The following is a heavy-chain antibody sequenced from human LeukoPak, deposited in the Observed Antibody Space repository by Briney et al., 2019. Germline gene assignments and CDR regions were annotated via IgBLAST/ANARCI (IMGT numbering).Heavy chain of an antibody. V-gene: IGHV3-74*01. Sequence: GGSLRLSCAASGFTFRNYWMHWVRQPPGRGLVWVSRIHSDGSSTTYADSVKGRFTSSRDNAKSTLYLQMNSLRAEDTAVYYCAREGLVATTSDTGFDYWGQGTLVTVSS. CDR2: IHSDGSST. J-gene: IGHJ4*02. D-gene: IGHD1-26*01. CDR1: GFTFRNYW. CDR3: AREGLVATTSDTGFDY.